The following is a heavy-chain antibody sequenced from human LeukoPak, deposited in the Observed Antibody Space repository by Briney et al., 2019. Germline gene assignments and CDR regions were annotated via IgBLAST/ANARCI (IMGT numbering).Heavy chain of an antibody. Sequence: SETLSLTCTVSGGSISSYYWSWIRQPPGKGLEWIGYIYYSGSTNYNPSLKSRVTISVDRSKNQFSLKLSSVTAADTAVYYCARGAPLWFGELWASFDYWGQGTLVTVSS. D-gene: IGHD3-10*01. CDR1: GGSISSYY. CDR3: ARGAPLWFGELWASFDY. J-gene: IGHJ4*02. CDR2: IYYSGST. V-gene: IGHV4-59*01.